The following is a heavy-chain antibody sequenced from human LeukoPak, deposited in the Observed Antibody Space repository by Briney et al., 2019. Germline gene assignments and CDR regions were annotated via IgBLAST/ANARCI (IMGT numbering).Heavy chain of an antibody. V-gene: IGHV3-30*02. CDR1: GFTFSSYA. D-gene: IGHD6-19*01. CDR3: AKVYGLFSSGWPFYFDS. CDR2: INYDGSNK. Sequence: GGSLRLPCAASGFTFSSYAMRWVRQAPGKGLEWVAYINYDGSNKFYVDSLNGRFTISRDNSKSTVFLQMNSLRPEDTAVYYCAKVYGLFSSGWPFYFDSWGQGTLVTVSS. J-gene: IGHJ4*02.